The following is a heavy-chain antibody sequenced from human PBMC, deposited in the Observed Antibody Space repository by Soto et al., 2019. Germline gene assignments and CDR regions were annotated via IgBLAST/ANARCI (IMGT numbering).Heavy chain of an antibody. CDR1: GFTFSSYS. Sequence: GGSLRLSCAASGFTFSSYSMNWVRRAPGKGLEWVSYISSSSSTIYYADSVKGRFTISRDNAKNSLYLQMNSLRAEDTAVYYCARGPRSVAGTRGSVDYWGQGTLVTVSS. CDR2: ISSSSSTI. V-gene: IGHV3-48*01. CDR3: ARGPRSVAGTRGSVDY. J-gene: IGHJ4*02. D-gene: IGHD6-19*01.